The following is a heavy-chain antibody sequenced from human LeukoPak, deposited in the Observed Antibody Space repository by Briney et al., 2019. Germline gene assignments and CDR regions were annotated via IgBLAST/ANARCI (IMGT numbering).Heavy chain of an antibody. J-gene: IGHJ4*02. V-gene: IGHV3-53*01. CDR2: IYTGGST. Sequence: GGSLRLSCAASGFTVSSNYMTWVRQAPGKGLEWVSVIYTGGSTYYADSVKGRFTISRDNAKNSLYLQMNSLRAEDTAVYYCAKAIFGVVTTDYWGQGTLVTVSS. D-gene: IGHD3-3*01. CDR1: GFTVSSNY. CDR3: AKAIFGVVTTDY.